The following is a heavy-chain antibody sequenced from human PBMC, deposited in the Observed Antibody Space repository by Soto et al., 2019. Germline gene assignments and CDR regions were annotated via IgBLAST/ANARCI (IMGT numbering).Heavy chain of an antibody. Sequence: PSETLSLTCTVSGGSISSGDYYWSWIRQPPGKGLEWIGYIYYSGSTYYNPSLKSRVTISVDTSKNQFSLRLSSVTAADTAVYYCARERPDGCRLDPWGQGTLVTVSS. V-gene: IGHV4-30-4*01. D-gene: IGHD6-19*01. CDR2: IYYSGST. CDR1: GGSISSGDYY. CDR3: ARERPDGCRLDP. J-gene: IGHJ5*02.